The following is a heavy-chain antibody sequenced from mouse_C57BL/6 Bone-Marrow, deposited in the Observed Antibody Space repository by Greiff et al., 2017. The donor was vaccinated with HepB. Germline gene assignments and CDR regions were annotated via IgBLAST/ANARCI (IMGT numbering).Heavy chain of an antibody. CDR3: AAITTVPFAY. D-gene: IGHD1-1*01. J-gene: IGHJ3*01. Sequence: VQLQQSGPELVKPGASVKISCKASGYAFSSSWMNWVKQRPGKGLEWIGRISPGDGDTNYNGKFKGKATLTADKSSSTAYMQLSSLTSEDSAVYFCAAITTVPFAYWGQGTLVTVSA. CDR2: ISPGDGDT. V-gene: IGHV1-82*01. CDR1: GYAFSSSW.